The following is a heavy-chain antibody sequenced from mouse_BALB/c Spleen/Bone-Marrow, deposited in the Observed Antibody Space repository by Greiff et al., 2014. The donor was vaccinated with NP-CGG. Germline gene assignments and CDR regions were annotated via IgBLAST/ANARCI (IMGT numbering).Heavy chain of an antibody. J-gene: IGHJ3*01. CDR3: ARSDGYYEGFAY. Sequence: QVQLKESGPGPVAPPQSLSITCTVPGFSFTRSSVKSVRPPPRKGLVWLGMIWGDGSTDYNSALKSRLSISKDNSKSQVFLKMNSLQTDDTARYYCARSDGYYEGFAYWGQGTLVTVSA. CDR2: IWGDGST. V-gene: IGHV2-6-7*01. D-gene: IGHD2-3*01. CDR1: GFSFTRSS.